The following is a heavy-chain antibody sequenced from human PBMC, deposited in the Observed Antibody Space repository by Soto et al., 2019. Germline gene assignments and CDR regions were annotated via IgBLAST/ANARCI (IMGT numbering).Heavy chain of an antibody. CDR1: GFSLSSHW. D-gene: IGHD2-2*01. CDR2: INRDGSST. J-gene: IGHJ4*02. CDR3: AKTPISYCSSTSCYRYFDY. Sequence: GGSLRLSCAASGFSLSSHWMHWIRQAPEKGLVWVSHINRDGSSTAYADSVKGRFTISRDNAKNTLYLQMDSLRADDTAVYYCAKTPISYCSSTSCYRYFDYWGRGTLVTVSS. V-gene: IGHV3-74*01.